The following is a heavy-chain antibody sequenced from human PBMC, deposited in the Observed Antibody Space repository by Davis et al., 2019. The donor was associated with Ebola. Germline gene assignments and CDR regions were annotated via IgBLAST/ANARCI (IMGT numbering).Heavy chain of an antibody. J-gene: IGHJ4*02. CDR3: ARGEGAPDN. CDR1: GYTFVNYG. Sequence: ASVKVSCKASGYTFVNYGITWVRQAPGQGLEWLGWIRTYDGNTNYAQKLQDRVTMTTDTPTTTVFMELRNLRSDDTAVYWCARGEGAPDNWGQGTLVTVSS. V-gene: IGHV1-18*04. D-gene: IGHD1-26*01. CDR2: IRTYDGNT.